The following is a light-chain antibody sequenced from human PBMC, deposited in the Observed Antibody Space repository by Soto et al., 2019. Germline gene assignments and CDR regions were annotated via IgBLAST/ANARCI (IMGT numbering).Light chain of an antibody. Sequence: QSVLTQSPSVSAAPGQKVTISCSGSSSNIGNNYVSWYQQLPGTAPKLLIYDNNKRPSGIPDRFSGSKSGTSGTLDITGLQTGDEADYYCATWDTSLNGGVFGGGTKLTVL. V-gene: IGLV1-51*01. CDR2: DNN. CDR3: ATWDTSLNGGV. CDR1: SSNIGNNY. J-gene: IGLJ2*01.